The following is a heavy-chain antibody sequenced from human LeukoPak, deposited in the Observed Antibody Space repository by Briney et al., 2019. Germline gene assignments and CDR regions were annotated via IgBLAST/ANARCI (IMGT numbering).Heavy chain of an antibody. CDR1: GFTVSSYA. D-gene: IGHD3-16*02. CDR3: AKALYGGLF. J-gene: IGHJ6*01. Sequence: GGSLTLSCTASGFTVSSYALSWVRQAPGKGLEWVSSIGDGVGGTYYADSVKGRFTISRDSLSNTVFLQMTSLRAEDTAIYYCAKALYGGLFWGQGIMVTVSS. CDR2: IGDGVGGT. V-gene: IGHV3-23*01.